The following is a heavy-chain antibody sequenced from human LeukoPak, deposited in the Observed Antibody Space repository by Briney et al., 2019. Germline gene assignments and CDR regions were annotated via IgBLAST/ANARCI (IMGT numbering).Heavy chain of an antibody. CDR2: IYYSGST. Sequence: SETLSLTCTVSGGSISSSSYSWGCIRQPPGKGLEWIGSIYYSGSTNHNPSLESRVTISVDTSKNQFSLKLSSVTAADTAVYYCARHADSSGYLDAFDIWGQGTMVTVSS. D-gene: IGHD3-22*01. J-gene: IGHJ3*02. CDR1: GGSISSSSYS. V-gene: IGHV4-39*01. CDR3: ARHADSSGYLDAFDI.